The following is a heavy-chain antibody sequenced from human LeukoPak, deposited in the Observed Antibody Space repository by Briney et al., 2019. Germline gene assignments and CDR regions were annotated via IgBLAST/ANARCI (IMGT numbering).Heavy chain of an antibody. CDR1: GASVSSASY. CDR3: AKSRAFNSGAFDP. J-gene: IGHJ5*02. Sequence: SETLSLTCTVSGASVSSASYWSWIRQPPGKGVEWIAHIYNGVNTNYNPSLKSRVTISVDTSKNQFSPRLNSVTAADTAVYYCAKSRAFNSGAFDPWGQGSLVTVSS. D-gene: IGHD1-26*01. CDR2: IYNGVNT. V-gene: IGHV4-61*01.